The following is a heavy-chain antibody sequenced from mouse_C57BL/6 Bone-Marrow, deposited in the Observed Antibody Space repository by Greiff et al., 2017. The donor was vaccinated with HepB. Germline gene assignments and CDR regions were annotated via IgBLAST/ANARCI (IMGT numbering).Heavy chain of an antibody. D-gene: IGHD1-1*01. Sequence: ESGAELARPGASVKMSCKASGYTFTSYTMHWVKQRPGQGLEWIGYINPSSGYTKYNQKFKDKATLTADKSSSTAYMQLSSLTSEDSAVYYCARWGLRSFDYWGQSTTLTVSS. V-gene: IGHV1-4*01. CDR3: ARWGLRSFDY. CDR1: GYTFTSYT. CDR2: INPSSGYT. J-gene: IGHJ2*01.